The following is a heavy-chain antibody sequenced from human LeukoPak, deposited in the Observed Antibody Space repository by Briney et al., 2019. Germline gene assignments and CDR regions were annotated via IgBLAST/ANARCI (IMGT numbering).Heavy chain of an antibody. V-gene: IGHV1-2*06. D-gene: IGHD5-18*01. CDR3: AREDTAMVEIDY. Sequence: ASVKVSCKASGYTFTGYYMHWVRQAPGQGLEWMGRINPNSGGTSYAQKFQGRVTMTRDTSISTAYMELSRLRSDDTAVYYCAREDTAMVEIDYWGQGTLVTVSS. CDR2: INPNSGGT. CDR1: GYTFTGYY. J-gene: IGHJ4*02.